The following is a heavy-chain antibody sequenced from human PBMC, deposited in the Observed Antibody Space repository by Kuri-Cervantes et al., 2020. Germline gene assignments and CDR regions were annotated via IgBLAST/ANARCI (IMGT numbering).Heavy chain of an antibody. CDR3: VRRLTGSNQPFDF. J-gene: IGHJ4*02. V-gene: IGHV3-33*08. CDR2: IRYDGSNK. D-gene: IGHD1-26*01. CDR1: GSTFTSYS. Sequence: SLKISCASSGSTFTSYSMHWVRQAPGKGLEWVAFIRYDGSNKYYANYVQGRFTITRDNSKNTLFMQMNSLRAEDTAIYYCVRRLTGSNQPFDFWGPGTLVTVSS.